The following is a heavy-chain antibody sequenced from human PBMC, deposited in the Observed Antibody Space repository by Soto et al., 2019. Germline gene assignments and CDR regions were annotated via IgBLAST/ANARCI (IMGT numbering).Heavy chain of an antibody. CDR3: ARDYYDSSGYYYGWSVY. Sequence: GASLKVSCKTSGCTFTSYAMHCVRHTPGQRFEWMGWINAGNGNTKYSQKFQGRVTITRDTSASTAYMELSSLRSEDTAVYHCARDYYDSSGYYYGWSVYWGQGTLVTVSS. V-gene: IGHV1-3*01. CDR2: INAGNGNT. CDR1: GCTFTSYA. D-gene: IGHD3-22*01. J-gene: IGHJ4*02.